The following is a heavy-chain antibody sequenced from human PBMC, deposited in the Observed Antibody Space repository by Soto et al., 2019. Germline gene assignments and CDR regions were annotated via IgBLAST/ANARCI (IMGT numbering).Heavy chain of an antibody. CDR1: GDSIGTYN. Sequence: QVQLQASGPGLVKPSDTLSLTCTVSGDSIGTYNWGWIRQPPGKRLEWIGYIYSNGGTSYNPALKRRVTTSAETSTKQFSLRLSSVTAADTAVYYCVGKGIGALHGLVDVWGQGTTVTVSS. V-gene: IGHV4-59*08. CDR2: IYSNGGT. D-gene: IGHD1-26*01. CDR3: VGKGIGALHGLVDV. J-gene: IGHJ6*02.